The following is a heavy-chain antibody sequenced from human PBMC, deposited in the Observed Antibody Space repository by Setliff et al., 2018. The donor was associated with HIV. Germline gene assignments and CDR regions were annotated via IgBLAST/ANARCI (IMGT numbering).Heavy chain of an antibody. CDR1: GGTFNSYA. J-gene: IGHJ2*01. D-gene: IGHD3-22*01. V-gene: IGHV1-69*13. Sequence: SVKVSCKSSGGTFNSYAIIWVRQAPGQGLEWMGGIIPAFGTTNYAQKFQGRVTITADESTSTAYMELSSLRSEDTAVYYCARDPHNYDSSGYRRTWYFDLWGRGSLVTSPQ. CDR3: ARDPHNYDSSGYRRTWYFDL. CDR2: IIPAFGTT.